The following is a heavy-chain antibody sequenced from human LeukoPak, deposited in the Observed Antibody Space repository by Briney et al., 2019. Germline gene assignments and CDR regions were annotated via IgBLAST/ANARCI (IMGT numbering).Heavy chain of an antibody. D-gene: IGHD3-10*01. Sequence: PGGSLRLSCAASGFTFSSYAMSWARQAPGKGLEWVAAISDSGAMTSYADSVKGRFTTSRDNSKSTLYLQMNSLRAEDTAVYYCAKGNSASGSYRPFDYWGQGTRVTVSS. CDR2: ISDSGAMT. CDR3: AKGNSASGSYRPFDY. J-gene: IGHJ4*02. V-gene: IGHV3-23*01. CDR1: GFTFSSYA.